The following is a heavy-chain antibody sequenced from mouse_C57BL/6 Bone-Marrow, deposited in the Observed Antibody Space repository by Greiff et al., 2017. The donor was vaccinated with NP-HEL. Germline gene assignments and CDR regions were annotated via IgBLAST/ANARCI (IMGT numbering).Heavy chain of an antibody. V-gene: IGHV7-1*01. J-gene: IGHJ1*03. CDR2: SRNKANDYTT. Sequence: EVQGVESGGGLVQSGRSLRLSCATSGFTFSDFYMEWVRQAPGKGLEWIAASRNKANDYTTEYSASVKGRFIVSRDTSQSILYLQMNALRVEDTAIYYCARDALGDWYFDVWGTGTTVTVSS. CDR1: GFTFSDFY. CDR3: ARDALGDWYFDV.